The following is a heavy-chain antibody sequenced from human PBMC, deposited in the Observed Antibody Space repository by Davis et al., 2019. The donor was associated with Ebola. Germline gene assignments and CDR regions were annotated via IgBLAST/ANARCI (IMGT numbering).Heavy chain of an antibody. CDR1: GGSISSGGYS. CDR2: ISHSGHT. V-gene: IGHV4-30-2*01. D-gene: IGHD6-19*01. J-gene: IGHJ6*02. CDR3: ARDSRWLVPGTYYYYGMDV. Sequence: SETLSLTCAVSGGSISSGGYSCSWIRQPPGKGLEWIGDISHSGHTYYNPSLRSRLTISVDTSKNHFSLKLSSVTAADTAVYYCARDSRWLVPGTYYYYGMDVWGQGTTVTVSS.